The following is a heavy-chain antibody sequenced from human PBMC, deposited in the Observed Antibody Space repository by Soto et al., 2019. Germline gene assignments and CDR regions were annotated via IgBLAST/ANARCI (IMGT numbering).Heavy chain of an antibody. CDR1: GGSFSGYY. J-gene: IGHJ6*02. V-gene: IGHV4-34*01. D-gene: IGHD3-10*01. CDR2: INHSGST. CDR3: ARVPTYYYGSGSLYYYYYGMDV. Sequence: PSETLSLTCAVYGGSFSGYYWSWIRQPPGKGLEWIGEINHSGSTNYNPSLKSRVTISVDTSKNQFSLKLSSVTAADTAVYYCARVPTYYYGSGSLYYYYYGMDVWGQGTTVT.